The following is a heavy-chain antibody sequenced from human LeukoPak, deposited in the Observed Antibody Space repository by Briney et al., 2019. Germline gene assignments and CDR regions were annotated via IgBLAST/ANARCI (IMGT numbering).Heavy chain of an antibody. CDR3: ARTLLSNDDAFDI. Sequence: GESLKISCKGSGNRFTSDWIGWVRQMPGKGLEWMGIIYPGDSDTGYSPSFQGQVTISADKSISTAYLQWSSLKASDTAIYYYARTLLSNDDAFDIWGQGTMVTVSS. CDR1: GNRFTSDW. D-gene: IGHD4-11*01. J-gene: IGHJ3*02. V-gene: IGHV5-51*01. CDR2: IYPGDSDT.